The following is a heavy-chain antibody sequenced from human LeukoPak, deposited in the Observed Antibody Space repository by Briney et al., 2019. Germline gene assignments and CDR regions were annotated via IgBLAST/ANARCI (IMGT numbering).Heavy chain of an antibody. CDR1: GFTFSSYS. D-gene: IGHD3-22*01. V-gene: IGHV3-48*01. CDR3: ARNYYDSSGYSDVSDY. J-gene: IGHJ4*02. Sequence: GGSLRLSCAASGFTFSSYSMNWVRQAPGKGLEWVSYISSSSSIIYYADSVKGRFTISRDNAKNSLYLQMNSLRAEDTAVYYCARNYYDSSGYSDVSDYWGQGTLVTVSS. CDR2: ISSSSSII.